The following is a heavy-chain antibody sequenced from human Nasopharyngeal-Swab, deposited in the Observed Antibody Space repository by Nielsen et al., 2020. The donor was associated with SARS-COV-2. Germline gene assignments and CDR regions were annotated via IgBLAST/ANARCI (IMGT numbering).Heavy chain of an antibody. CDR2: IHYSGST. CDR3: VGSSWYGDYYYYYGMDV. CDR1: GGSISSRSYY. J-gene: IGHJ6*02. D-gene: IGHD6-13*01. V-gene: IGHV4-39*07. Sequence: SETLSLTCTVSGGSISSRSYYWGWIRQPPGKGLEWIGSIHYSGSTYYNPSLQSRVTISVDTSKNQFSLKLSSVTAADTAVYYCVGSSWYGDYYYYYGMDVWGQGTTVTVSS.